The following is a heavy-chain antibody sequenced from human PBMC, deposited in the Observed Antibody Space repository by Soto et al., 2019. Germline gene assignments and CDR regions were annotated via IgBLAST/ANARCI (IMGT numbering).Heavy chain of an antibody. V-gene: IGHV3-23*01. D-gene: IGHD6-19*01. CDR2: ITSDGSTT. J-gene: IGHJ4*02. CDR3: AKGGSSGWPGGEDF. CDR1: GFTFSNYA. Sequence: EVQLLESGGGLVQPGGSLRLSCVVSGFTFSNYAMSWVRKTPGQGLEWVSGITSDGSTTWYADFVEGRFTISRDNSKNTVYLQVNSPRGEDAGVYFCAKGGSSGWPGGEDFWGQGTMVTVSS.